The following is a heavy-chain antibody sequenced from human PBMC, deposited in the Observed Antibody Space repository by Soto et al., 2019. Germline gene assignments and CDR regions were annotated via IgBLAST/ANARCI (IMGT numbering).Heavy chain of an antibody. CDR3: AGGVTRGGFPPFDL. CDR1: GDTFSSYS. V-gene: IGHV1-69*13. J-gene: IGHJ4*02. D-gene: IGHD3-10*01. Sequence: QVHLVQSGAEVKKPGSSVKVSCTSSGDTFSSYSYSWVRLVPGQGLEWMGGFSHVFGGPNYAQNFLDRVTIPPNQSTGQVYLDRGGLRPDNPAVYFGAGGVTRGGFPPFDLWGQGTLVTVSS. CDR2: FSHVFGGP.